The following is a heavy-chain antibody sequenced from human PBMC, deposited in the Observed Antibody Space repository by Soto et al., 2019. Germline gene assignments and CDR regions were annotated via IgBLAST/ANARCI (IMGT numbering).Heavy chain of an antibody. V-gene: IGHV3-30*03. CDR1: GFTFSSYG. CDR2: ISYDGSNK. Sequence: GGSLRLSCAASGFTFSSYGMHWVRQAPGKGLEWVAVISYDGSNKYYADSVKGRFTISRDNSKNTLYLQMNSLRAEDTAVYYCARGSRSGFDFDYWGQGTLVTVSS. D-gene: IGHD3-3*01. CDR3: ARGSRSGFDFDY. J-gene: IGHJ4*02.